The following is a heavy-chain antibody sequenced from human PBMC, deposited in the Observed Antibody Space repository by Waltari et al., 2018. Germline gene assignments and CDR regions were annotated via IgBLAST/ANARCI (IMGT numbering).Heavy chain of an antibody. CDR1: GFTFSDYS. J-gene: IGHJ4*02. Sequence: EVLLVESGGGLVQPGGSLRLSCAASGFTFSDYSMNWVRQGPEKGVEWVAYISSSSSTTFYADSVEGRFSISRDNAKNSLYLQMNSLRDEDTAVYYCVRDRHGDYLRYFDSWGQGNLVTVSS. V-gene: IGHV3-48*02. D-gene: IGHD4-17*01. CDR2: ISSSSSTT. CDR3: VRDRHGDYLRYFDS.